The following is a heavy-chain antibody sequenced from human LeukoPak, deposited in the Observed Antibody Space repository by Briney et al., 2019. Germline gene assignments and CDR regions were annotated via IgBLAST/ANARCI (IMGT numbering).Heavy chain of an antibody. J-gene: IGHJ6*02. CDR1: GYTFTAYY. Sequence: ASVKVSCKASGYTFTAYYLRWVRQAPGQGLEWMGWINPKSGGTNFAQKFQGRVTMTRDTSISTAYMDLSGLKSDDTAVYYCARPSWSSGGLLDVWGQGTTVTVSS. V-gene: IGHV1-2*02. CDR2: INPKSGGT. CDR3: ARPSWSSGGLLDV. D-gene: IGHD3-10*01.